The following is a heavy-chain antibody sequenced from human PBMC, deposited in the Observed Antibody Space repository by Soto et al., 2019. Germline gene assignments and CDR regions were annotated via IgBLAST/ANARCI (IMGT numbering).Heavy chain of an antibody. CDR3: ARSRYYYDSSGYYSSRAFDY. D-gene: IGHD3-22*01. Sequence: QVQLVQSGAEVKKPGSSVKVSCKASGGTFSSYAISWVRQASGQGLEWMGGIIPIFGTANYAQKFQGRVTITADESTSTAYMELSSLRSEDTAVYYCARSRYYYDSSGYYSSRAFDYWGQGTLVTVSS. CDR2: IIPIFGTA. V-gene: IGHV1-69*01. CDR1: GGTFSSYA. J-gene: IGHJ4*02.